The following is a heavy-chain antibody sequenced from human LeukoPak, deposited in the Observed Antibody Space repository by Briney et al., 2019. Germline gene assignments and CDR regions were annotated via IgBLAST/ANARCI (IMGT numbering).Heavy chain of an antibody. J-gene: IGHJ5*02. CDR1: GGSINSSNW. CDR3: ARAGWIHGWFDP. D-gene: IGHD6-19*01. V-gene: IGHV4-4*02. CDR2: IYHSGST. Sequence: AETLSLTCALSGGSINSSNWWNWVRQPPGKGLEWIGQIYHSGSTNYNPSLKSRVTISVDTSKNQFSLKLSSVTAADTALYYCARAGWIHGWFDPWGQGTLVTVPS.